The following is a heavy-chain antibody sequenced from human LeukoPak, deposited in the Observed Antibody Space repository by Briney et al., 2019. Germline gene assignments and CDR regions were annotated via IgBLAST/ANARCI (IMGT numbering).Heavy chain of an antibody. CDR3: ARGYSSSQHEGGDY. J-gene: IGHJ4*02. CDR1: GGSFSGYY. V-gene: IGHV4-34*01. CDR2: INHSGST. D-gene: IGHD6-13*01. Sequence: SETLSLTCAVYGGSFSGYYWSWIRQPPGKGLEWIGEINHSGSTNYNPSLKSRVTISVDTSKNQFSLKLSSVTAADTAAYYCARGYSSSQHEGGDYWGQGTLVTVSS.